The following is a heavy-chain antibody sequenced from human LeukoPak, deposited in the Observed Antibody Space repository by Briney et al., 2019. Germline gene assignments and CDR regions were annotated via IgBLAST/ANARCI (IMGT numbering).Heavy chain of an antibody. J-gene: IGHJ4*02. CDR2: IYYSGST. CDR3: ARLRFSIAAAGILDRGPVED. Sequence: NSSETLSLTCAVYGGSFSGYYWSWIRQPPGKGLEWIGYIYYSGSTNYNPSLKSRVTISVDTSKNQFSLKLSSVTAADTAVYYCARLRFSIAAAGILDRGPVEDWGQGTLVTVSS. D-gene: IGHD6-13*01. V-gene: IGHV4-59*08. CDR1: GGSFSGYY.